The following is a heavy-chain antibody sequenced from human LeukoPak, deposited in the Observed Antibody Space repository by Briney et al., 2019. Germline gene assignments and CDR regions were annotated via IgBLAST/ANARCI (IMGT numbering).Heavy chain of an antibody. CDR2: ISSSSSYI. D-gene: IGHD3-10*01. Sequence: PGGSLRLSCAASGFTFSSYSMNWVRQAPGKGLEWVSSISSSSSYIYHADSVKGRFTISRDNAKNSLYLQMNSLRAEDTAVYYCARASGSYWTGPEYYFDYWGQGTLVTVSS. V-gene: IGHV3-21*01. CDR3: ARASGSYWTGPEYYFDY. CDR1: GFTFSSYS. J-gene: IGHJ4*02.